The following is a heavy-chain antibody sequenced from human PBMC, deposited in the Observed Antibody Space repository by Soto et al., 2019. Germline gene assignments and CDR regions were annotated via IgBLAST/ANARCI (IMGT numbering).Heavy chain of an antibody. CDR2: INHSGST. Sequence: SETLSLTCAVYGGSFSGYYWSWIRQPPGKGLEWIGEINHSGSTNYNPSLQSRVTISVDTSKNQFSLKRSSVTAADTAVYYCARAKRYYDSSGYYHYFDYWGQGALVTVSS. J-gene: IGHJ4*02. CDR1: GGSFSGYY. CDR3: ARAKRYYDSSGYYHYFDY. D-gene: IGHD3-22*01. V-gene: IGHV4-34*01.